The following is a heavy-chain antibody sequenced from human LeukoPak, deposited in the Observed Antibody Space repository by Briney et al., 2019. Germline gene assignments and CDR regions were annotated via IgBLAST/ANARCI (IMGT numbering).Heavy chain of an antibody. V-gene: IGHV3-30-3*01. CDR2: ISYDGSNK. Sequence: GGSLRLSCAASGFTFSSYAMHWVRQAPGKGLEWVAVISYDGSNKYYADSVKGRFTISRDNSKNTLYLQMNSLRAEDTAVYYCANSFSNSLFQHWGQGTLVTVSS. D-gene: IGHD4-11*01. CDR3: ANSFSNSLFQH. J-gene: IGHJ1*01. CDR1: GFTFSSYA.